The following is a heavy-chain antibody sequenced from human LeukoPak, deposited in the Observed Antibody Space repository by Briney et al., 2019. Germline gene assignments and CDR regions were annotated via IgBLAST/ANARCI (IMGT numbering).Heavy chain of an antibody. CDR3: GKDLTYTFDY. D-gene: IGHD3-16*01. Sequence: GGSLRLSCSASRFTFSNYNMHEVRQSPGKGLEHVSIIGDTGGTTRYADSVKGRFSVSRDNSKNTLYLQMSSLRPDDTAIYDCGKDLTYTFDYWGQGTLVTVSS. V-gene: IGHV3-64D*09. CDR1: RFTFSNYN. J-gene: IGHJ4*02. CDR2: IGDTGGTT.